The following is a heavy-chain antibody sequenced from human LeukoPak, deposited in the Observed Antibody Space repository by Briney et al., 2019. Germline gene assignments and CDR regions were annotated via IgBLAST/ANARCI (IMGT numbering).Heavy chain of an antibody. CDR2: IYHTGST. CDR1: GGSLSNHY. Sequence: PSETLSLTCAVHGGSLSNHYWSWVRQPPGRGLEWIGEIYHTGSTNYNPSLKSRVTISVDPSKNQFSLQLYSVTAADTAVFYCARLYCSGSSCFFDSWGQGTLVPGSS. CDR3: ARLYCSGSSCFFDS. V-gene: IGHV4-34*01. J-gene: IGHJ5*01. D-gene: IGHD2-2*01.